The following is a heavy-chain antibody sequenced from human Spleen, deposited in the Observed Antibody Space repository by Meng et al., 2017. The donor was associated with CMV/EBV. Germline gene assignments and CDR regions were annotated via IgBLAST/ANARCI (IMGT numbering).Heavy chain of an antibody. V-gene: IGHV3-30*01. Sequence: GGSLRLSCAASGFTFDKYTVHWVRQAPGKGLEWVAAISPDGDNENYADSVRGRFTISRDNSKDTLYLQMNSLRPEDSAMFYCVREHSNQLLTVDYWGQGTLVTVSS. CDR3: VREHSNQLLTVDY. CDR2: ISPDGDNE. J-gene: IGHJ4*02. D-gene: IGHD2-2*01. CDR1: GFTFDKYT.